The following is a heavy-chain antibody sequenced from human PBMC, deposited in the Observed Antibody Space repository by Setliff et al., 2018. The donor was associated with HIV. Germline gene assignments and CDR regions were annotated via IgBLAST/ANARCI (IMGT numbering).Heavy chain of an antibody. D-gene: IGHD5-12*01. CDR1: GYAFTSYG. V-gene: IGHV1-18*01. CDR2: VNEDNGDR. J-gene: IGHJ4*02. CDR3: VRDEKRAAGGSMYYFDY. Sequence: GASVKVSCKASGYAFTSYGISWVRQAPGQGLEWMGWVNEDNGDRNFAPSVQGRIALTTDTSTNTAYMELTNLRSDDTALYFCVRDEKRAAGGSMYYFDYWGQGTLVTVSS.